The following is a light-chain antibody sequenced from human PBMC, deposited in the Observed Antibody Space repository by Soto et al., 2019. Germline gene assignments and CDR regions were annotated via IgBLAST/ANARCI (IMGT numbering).Light chain of an antibody. CDR2: EVV. J-gene: IGLJ3*02. CDR1: KNDIGVYDF. Sequence: QSVLTQPPSASGSPGQSVTISCTGTKNDIGVYDFVSWYQHHPGKAPRLIIYEVVQRPSGVPDRFSGSKSGNTASLTVSGLQAADEADYYCATWDDSLHVCVFGGGTKLTVL. V-gene: IGLV2-8*01. CDR3: ATWDDSLHVCV.